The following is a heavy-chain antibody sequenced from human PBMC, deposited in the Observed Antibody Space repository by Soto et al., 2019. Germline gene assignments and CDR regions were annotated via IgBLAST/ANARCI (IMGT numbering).Heavy chain of an antibody. D-gene: IGHD5-18*01. Sequence: TLSLTCTVSGGSIRSGGYYWSWVRQNPRKGLEWIGNIYYSGNTYYNPSLKSRLTISVDTSKNQFSLNLSSVTAADTAVYYCARDRLMATAGTARHYFGLDVWGQGTTV. J-gene: IGHJ6*02. V-gene: IGHV4-31*03. CDR1: GGSIRSGGYY. CDR3: ARDRLMATAGTARHYFGLDV. CDR2: IYYSGNT.